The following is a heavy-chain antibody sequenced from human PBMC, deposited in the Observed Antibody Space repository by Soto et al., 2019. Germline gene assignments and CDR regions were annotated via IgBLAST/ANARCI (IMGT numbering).Heavy chain of an antibody. V-gene: IGHV3-30*18. CDR1: GFTVRSNY. CDR3: AKDARPALRFLEWLPLDAPDY. J-gene: IGHJ4*02. Sequence: GGSLRLSCAASGFTVRSNYMSWVRQAPGKGLEWVAVISYDGSNKYYADSVKGRFTIARDNSKNTLYLQMNSLRAEDTAVYYCAKDARPALRFLEWLPLDAPDYWGQGTLVTVSS. CDR2: ISYDGSNK. D-gene: IGHD3-3*01.